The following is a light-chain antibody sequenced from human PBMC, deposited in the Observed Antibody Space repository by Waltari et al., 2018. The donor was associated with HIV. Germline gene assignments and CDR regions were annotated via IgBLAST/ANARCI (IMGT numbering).Light chain of an antibody. CDR3: QQSHLTPTA. CDR1: QSIGNY. Sequence: DIQETQSPTPWVASGGGKGTNLCRSSQSIGNYLNWYVHKPGTAPKLLIYGASSLQSGVPSRFSGSGSGTDFALTISSLQPEDFATYYCQQSHLTPTAFGQGTKLEI. V-gene: IGKV1-39*01. J-gene: IGKJ2*01. CDR2: GAS.